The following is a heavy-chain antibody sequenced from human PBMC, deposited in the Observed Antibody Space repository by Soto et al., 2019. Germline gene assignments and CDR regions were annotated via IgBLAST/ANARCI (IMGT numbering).Heavy chain of an antibody. CDR3: AKVTIRYCTNVLFYTHYYYGMDV. CDR1: GGTFTSYA. Sequence: QVQLVQSGAEVKKPGSSVKVSCKASGGTFTSYAISWVRQAPGQGLEWMGGIIPIFGTANYAQKFQGRVTITADETTSTADMELSSRRTEDTTVYYCAKVTIRYCTNVLFYTHYYYGMDVLGQGTTVTGSS. J-gene: IGHJ6*02. CDR2: IIPIFGTA. D-gene: IGHD2-8*01. V-gene: IGHV1-69*01.